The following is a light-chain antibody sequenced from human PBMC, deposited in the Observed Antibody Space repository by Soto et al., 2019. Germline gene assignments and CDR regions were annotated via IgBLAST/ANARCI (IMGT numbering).Light chain of an antibody. J-gene: IGKJ1*01. CDR3: QQTYSTPPT. V-gene: IGKV1-39*01. Sequence: DIQMTQFPSSLSASVGDRVTITCRASQSVSTYLNWYQQRPGKAPNLLIFAASSLQRGVPSRFSGSGSGTDFTLTISTLQPEDFATYYCQQTYSTPPTFGQGTKVEIK. CDR1: QSVSTY. CDR2: AAS.